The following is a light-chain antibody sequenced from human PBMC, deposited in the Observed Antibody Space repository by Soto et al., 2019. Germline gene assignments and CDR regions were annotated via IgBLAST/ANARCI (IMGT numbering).Light chain of an antibody. CDR1: SSNIGAGYD. V-gene: IGLV1-40*01. CDR2: GNT. Sequence: QPVLTQPPSVSGAPGQRVTISCTGSSSNIGAGYDVHWYQQLPGRAPKLLIYGNTTRPSGVPDRFSGSKSGTSASLAITGLQAEDEADYYCLSFDSSLSVVFGGGTQLTVL. J-gene: IGLJ2*01. CDR3: LSFDSSLSVV.